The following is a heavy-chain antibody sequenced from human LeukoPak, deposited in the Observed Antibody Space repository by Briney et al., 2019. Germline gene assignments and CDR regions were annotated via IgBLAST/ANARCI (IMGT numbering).Heavy chain of an antibody. D-gene: IGHD4-17*01. CDR2: ISSSSSTM. CDR3: ARDLTTVTTYWFDP. CDR1: GFTFSSYS. Sequence: GGSLRLSCAASGFTFSSYSMNWVRQAPGKGLEWVSYISSSSSTMYYADSVKGRFTISRDNAKNSLYLQMNSLRAEDTAVYYCARDLTTVTTYWFDPWGQGTLVTVSS. V-gene: IGHV3-48*01. J-gene: IGHJ5*02.